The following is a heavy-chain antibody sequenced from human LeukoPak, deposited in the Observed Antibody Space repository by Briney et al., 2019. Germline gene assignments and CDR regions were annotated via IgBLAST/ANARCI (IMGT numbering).Heavy chain of an antibody. CDR2: IYPGDSYT. Sequence: GESLKISCKGSGYSFTSNWIGWVRQMPGKGLEWMGIIYPGDSYTRYSPSFQGQVTISADKSISTAYLQWSSLKASDTAMYYRARQGVAATPNFDYWGQGTLVTVSS. CDR1: GYSFTSNW. CDR3: ARQGVAATPNFDY. D-gene: IGHD2-15*01. V-gene: IGHV5-51*01. J-gene: IGHJ4*02.